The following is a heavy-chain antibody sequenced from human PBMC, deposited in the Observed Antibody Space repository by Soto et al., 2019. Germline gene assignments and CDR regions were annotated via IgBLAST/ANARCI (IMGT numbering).Heavy chain of an antibody. V-gene: IGHV4-59*01. J-gene: IGHJ5*02. Sequence: PSETLSLTCTVSGGCLSSYYWTRIRHSPGKGLEWMGYVYFSGNTNYIPSLKSRVTISIDTSKNQFSLRLASVTAADTAFYFCGSVRPSGYVLSWGQGTLVTVSS. CDR1: GGCLSSYY. CDR2: VYFSGNT. D-gene: IGHD6-25*01. CDR3: GSVRPSGYVLS.